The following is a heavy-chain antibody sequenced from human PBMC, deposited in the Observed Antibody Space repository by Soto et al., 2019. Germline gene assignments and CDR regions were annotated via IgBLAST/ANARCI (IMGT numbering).Heavy chain of an antibody. D-gene: IGHD6-13*01. CDR3: ARDNSSSWYYYYYGMDV. CDR1: GDSVSSNSAA. CDR2: TYYRSKWYN. J-gene: IGHJ6*02. Sequence: SQTLSLTCAISGDSVSSNSAAWNWIRRSPSRGLEWLGRTYYRSKWYNDYAVSVKSRITINPDTSKNQFSLQLNSVTPEDTAVYYCARDNSSSWYYYYYGMDVWGQGTTVTVSS. V-gene: IGHV6-1*01.